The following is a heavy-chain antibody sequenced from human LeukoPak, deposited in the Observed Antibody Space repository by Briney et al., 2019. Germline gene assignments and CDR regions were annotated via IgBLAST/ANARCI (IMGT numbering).Heavy chain of an antibody. CDR2: ISYDGSDK. V-gene: IGHV3-30*14. D-gene: IGHD3-22*01. J-gene: IGHJ3*02. CDR1: IFTFSSSV. Sequence: QPGRSLRLSCAASIFTFSSSVMHWVRQAPGKGLEWVVAISYDGSDKYYADSVKGRFTTSRDNSKNTLYLQVNNLRGEDTAVYHCARASTWVPGKDSSGYYYPYAFDIWGQGTMVTVSS. CDR3: ARASTWVPGKDSSGYYYPYAFDI.